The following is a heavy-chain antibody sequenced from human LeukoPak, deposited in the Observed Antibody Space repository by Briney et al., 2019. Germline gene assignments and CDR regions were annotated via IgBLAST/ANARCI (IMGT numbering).Heavy chain of an antibody. J-gene: IGHJ4*02. CDR1: GYSISSGYY. D-gene: IGHD3-3*02. V-gene: IGHV4-38-2*01. Sequence: SETLSLTCAVSGYSISSGYYWGWIRQPPGKGLEWIGSIYHSGSTYYNPSLKSRVTISVDTSKNQFSLKLSSVTAADTAVYYCARHATAFLEWLPSDYWGQGTLVTVSS. CDR2: IYHSGST. CDR3: ARHATAFLEWLPSDY.